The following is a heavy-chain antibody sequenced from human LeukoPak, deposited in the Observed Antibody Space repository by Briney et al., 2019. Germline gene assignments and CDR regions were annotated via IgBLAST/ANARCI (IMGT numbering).Heavy chain of an antibody. CDR1: GYTFTSYY. Sequence: GASVKVSCKASGYTFTSYYMHWVRQAPGQGLEWMGIINPSGGSTSYAQKFQGRVTISADKSTSAAYMELSSLRSEDTAVYYCARDIATYYYDTSGYYSRADAFDIWGQGTMVTVSS. CDR2: INPSGGST. CDR3: ARDIATYYYDTSGYYSRADAFDI. D-gene: IGHD3-22*01. V-gene: IGHV1-46*01. J-gene: IGHJ3*02.